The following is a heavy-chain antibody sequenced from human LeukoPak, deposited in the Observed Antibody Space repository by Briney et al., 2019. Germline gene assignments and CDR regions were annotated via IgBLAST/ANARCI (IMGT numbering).Heavy chain of an antibody. CDR1: GGSISSGGYY. CDR3: ARTAGYSYGYVYYYYGMDV. Sequence: SETLSLTCTVPGGSISSGGYYWSWIRQHPGKGLEWIGYIYYSGSTYYNPSLKSRVTISVDTSKNQFSLKLSSVTAADTAVYYCARTAGYSYGYVYYYYGMDVWGQGTTVTVSS. D-gene: IGHD5-18*01. CDR2: IYYSGST. V-gene: IGHV4-31*03. J-gene: IGHJ6*02.